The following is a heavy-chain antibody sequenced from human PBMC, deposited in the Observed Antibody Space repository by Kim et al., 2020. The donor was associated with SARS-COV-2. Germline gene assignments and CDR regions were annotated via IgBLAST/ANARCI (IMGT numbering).Heavy chain of an antibody. CDR3: AKAVDRRLWELSPCFDY. J-gene: IGHJ4*02. Sequence: GGSLRLSCAASGFTFSSYGMHWVRQAPGKGLEWVAVISYDGSNKYYADSVKGRFTISRDNSKNTLYLQINSLRAEDTAVYYCAKAVDRRLWELSPCFDYWGQGTLATVSS. D-gene: IGHD3-16*02. CDR2: ISYDGSNK. V-gene: IGHV3-30*18. CDR1: GFTFSSYG.